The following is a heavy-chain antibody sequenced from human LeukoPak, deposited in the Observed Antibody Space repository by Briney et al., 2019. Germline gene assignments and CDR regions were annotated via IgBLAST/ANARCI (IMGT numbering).Heavy chain of an antibody. D-gene: IGHD2-21*02. J-gene: IGHJ4*02. Sequence: PGGSLRLSCAASGFTFGSYWMSWVRQAPGKGLEWVATIKKDGSAKYYVDSVKGRFTISRDNAENSLFLQMSTLRAEDTAVYYCAGLSGEVTVFGYWGQGTLVTVSS. CDR3: AGLSGEVTVFGY. V-gene: IGHV3-7*01. CDR1: GFTFGSYW. CDR2: IKKDGSAK.